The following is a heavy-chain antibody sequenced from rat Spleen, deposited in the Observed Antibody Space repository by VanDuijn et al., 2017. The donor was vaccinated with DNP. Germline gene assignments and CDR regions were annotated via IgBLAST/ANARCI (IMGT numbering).Heavy chain of an antibody. V-gene: IGHV3-1*01. CDR2: INYSGRT. CDR3: VRGHPPRGFDY. Sequence: EMQLQESGPGLVKPSQSLSLTCSVTDYSITSDYWGWIRKFPGNKMEWIGHINYSGRTSYNPSLTGRISITRETSKNQFFLQLNSVTPEDTATYYSVRGHPPRGFDYWGQGVMVTVSS. D-gene: IGHD3-8*01. CDR1: DYSITSDY. J-gene: IGHJ2*01.